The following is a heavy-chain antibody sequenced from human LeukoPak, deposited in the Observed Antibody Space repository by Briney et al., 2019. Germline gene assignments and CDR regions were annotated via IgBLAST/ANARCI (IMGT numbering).Heavy chain of an antibody. V-gene: IGHV3-66*01. D-gene: IGHD3-3*01. CDR3: AREITDFSVYYYYMDV. CDR1: GFTVSSNY. CDR2: IYSGGST. J-gene: IGHJ6*03. Sequence: GGSLRLSCAASGFTVSSNYMSWVRQAPGEGLEWVSVIYSGGSTYYADSVKGRFTISRDNSKNTLYLQMYSLRAEDTAVYYCAREITDFSVYYYYMDVWGKGTTVTVSS.